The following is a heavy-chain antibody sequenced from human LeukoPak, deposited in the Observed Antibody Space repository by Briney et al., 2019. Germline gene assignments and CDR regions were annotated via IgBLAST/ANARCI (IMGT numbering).Heavy chain of an antibody. CDR1: GASISSYY. D-gene: IGHD3-10*01. J-gene: IGHJ4*02. V-gene: IGHV4-59*01. Sequence: PSETLSLTCTVSGASISSYYWNWIRQPPGKGLEWIGYIYSSGSTNYNPSLKSRVTISVDTSKNQFSLKLSSVTAADTAVNYCARGRGVSMFFYWGQGTLVTVSS. CDR3: ARGRGVSMFFY. CDR2: IYSSGST.